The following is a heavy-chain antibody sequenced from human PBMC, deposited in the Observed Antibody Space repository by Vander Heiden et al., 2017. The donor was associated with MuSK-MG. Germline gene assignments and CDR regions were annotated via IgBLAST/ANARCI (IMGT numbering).Heavy chain of an antibody. V-gene: IGHV4-34*04. Sequence: QMRLLQWGSGLLRPSETLSVTCDIYGEQFNYYYWTWIRQSPTRGLEWIGDVNYVRGGTLKPSLKSRTTISIETHKGRVSLHMSSATPADTAGYFWSGHRGDGNIFDN. CDR1: GEQFNYYY. CDR3: SGHRGDGNIFDN. D-gene: IGHD1-1*01. J-gene: IGHJ4*01. CDR2: VNYVRGG.